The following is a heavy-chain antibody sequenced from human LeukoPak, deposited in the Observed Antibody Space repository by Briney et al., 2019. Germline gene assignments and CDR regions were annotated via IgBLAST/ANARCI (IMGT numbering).Heavy chain of an antibody. V-gene: IGHV1-8*02. CDR2: MNPNSGNT. Sequence: ASVKASCKDSGYTFTSYGINWVRQATGQGLEWMGWMNPNSGNTGYAQKFQGRVTMTRNTSISTAYMELSSLRSEDTAVYYCARGVRMATISPDLRLYYFDYWGQGTLVTVSS. D-gene: IGHD5-24*01. CDR1: GYTFTSYG. CDR3: ARGVRMATISPDLRLYYFDY. J-gene: IGHJ4*02.